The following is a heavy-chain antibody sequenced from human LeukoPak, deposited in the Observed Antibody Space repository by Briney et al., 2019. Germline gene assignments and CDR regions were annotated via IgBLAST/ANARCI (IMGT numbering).Heavy chain of an antibody. CDR2: MNPYSGGT. D-gene: IGHD3-10*01. Sequence: ASVKVSCKGSGYTFTGYYLHWVRQAPGQGLEWMGWMNPYSGGTDYAQKFQGRVTMTRDTSVTTAYMELSRVRSDDTAVYYCARVKGVGSSESYFDSWGQGTLLTVSS. V-gene: IGHV1-2*02. CDR1: GYTFTGYY. CDR3: ARVKGVGSSESYFDS. J-gene: IGHJ4*02.